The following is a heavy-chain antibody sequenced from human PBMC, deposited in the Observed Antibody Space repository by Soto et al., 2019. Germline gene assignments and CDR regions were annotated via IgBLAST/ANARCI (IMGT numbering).Heavy chain of an antibody. CDR1: GFTFSSYG. CDR3: ANQIATGH. J-gene: IGHJ4*02. D-gene: IGHD3-22*01. V-gene: IGHV3-30*18. CDR2: ISYDGNTK. Sequence: QVQLVESGGGVVQPGRFLRLSCEASGFTFSSYGMHWVRQAPGKGLEWVAVISYDGNTKYYSDSVKGRFTISRDNSKNTLYLQLNSLRTEDTAVYYCANQIATGHWGRGTLVTVSA.